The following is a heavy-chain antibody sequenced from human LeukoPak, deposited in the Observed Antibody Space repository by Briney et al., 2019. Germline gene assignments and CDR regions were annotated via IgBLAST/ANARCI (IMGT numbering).Heavy chain of an antibody. V-gene: IGHV1-18*01. J-gene: IGHJ4*02. CDR3: ARCYSSSWQRLDN. D-gene: IGHD6-13*01. Sequence: ASVTVSCKASGYTFSNFGLTWVRQAPGQGLEWMGWISGYSGNANYAQKFQDRVVMTTDRSTSTAYMELRSVRSDDTAVYYCARCYSSSWQRLDNWGQGTLVIVSS. CDR1: GYTFSNFG. CDR2: ISGYSGNA.